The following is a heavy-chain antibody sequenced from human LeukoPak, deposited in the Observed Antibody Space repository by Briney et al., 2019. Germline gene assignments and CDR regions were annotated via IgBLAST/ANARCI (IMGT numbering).Heavy chain of an antibody. D-gene: IGHD3-22*01. CDR1: GYTFTDYY. J-gene: IGHJ4*02. V-gene: IGHV1-2*02. Sequence: ASVKVSCKASGYTFTDYYMHWVRQAPGQGLEWMGWINPNSGGTNYAQKFQGRVTMTRDTSISTAYMELRRLRSDDTAVYYCARGYLYYYDVSGYPFDYWGQGTLVTVSS. CDR3: ARGYLYYYDVSGYPFDY. CDR2: INPNSGGT.